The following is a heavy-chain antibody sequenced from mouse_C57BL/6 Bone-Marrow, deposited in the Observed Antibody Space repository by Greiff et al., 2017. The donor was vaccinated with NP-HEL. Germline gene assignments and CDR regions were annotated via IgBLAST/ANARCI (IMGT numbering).Heavy chain of an antibody. CDR2: IRSKSNNYAT. J-gene: IGHJ1*03. V-gene: IGHV10-1*01. CDR1: GFSFNTYA. Sequence: EADGGLVQPKGSLKLSCAASGFSFNTYAMNWVRQAPGKGLEWVARIRSKSNNYATYYADSVKDRFTISRDDSESMLYLQMNNLKTEDTAMYYCVRRRGYGSYWYFDVWGTGTTVTVSS. CDR3: VRRRGYGSYWYFDV. D-gene: IGHD2-2*01.